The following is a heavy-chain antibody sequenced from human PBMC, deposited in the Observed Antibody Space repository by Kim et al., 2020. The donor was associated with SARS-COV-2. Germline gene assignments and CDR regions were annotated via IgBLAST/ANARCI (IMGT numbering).Heavy chain of an antibody. D-gene: IGHD6-13*01. Sequence: GGSLRLSCAASGFTFSSYSMNWVRQAPGKGLEWVSSISSSSSYIYYADSVKGRFTISRDNAKNSLYLQMNSLRAEDTAVYYCARELYSSSWYGHYYYYGMDVWGQGTTVTVSS. CDR2: ISSSSSYI. V-gene: IGHV3-21*01. CDR1: GFTFSSYS. J-gene: IGHJ6*02. CDR3: ARELYSSSWYGHYYYYGMDV.